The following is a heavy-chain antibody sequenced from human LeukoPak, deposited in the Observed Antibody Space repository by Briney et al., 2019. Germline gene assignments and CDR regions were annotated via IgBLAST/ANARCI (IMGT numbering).Heavy chain of an antibody. Sequence: PSETLSLTCTVSGGSISSGSYYWSWIRQPAGKGLEWIGRIYTSGSTNYNPSLKSRVTISADRSMNQFSLKVNSVTAADTAVYFCARARVPTALSAGYMDVWGKGTTVTVSS. J-gene: IGHJ6*03. CDR3: ARARVPTALSAGYMDV. CDR1: GGSISSGSYY. D-gene: IGHD2-21*02. V-gene: IGHV4-61*02. CDR2: IYTSGST.